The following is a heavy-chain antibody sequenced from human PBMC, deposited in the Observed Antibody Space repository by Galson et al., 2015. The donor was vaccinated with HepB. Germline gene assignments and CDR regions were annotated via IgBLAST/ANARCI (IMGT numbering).Heavy chain of an antibody. V-gene: IGHV3-33*01. CDR1: GFTFGDYA. CDR2: IWYDGSNK. J-gene: IGHJ4*02. D-gene: IGHD2-2*01. CDR3: ARVLVGYCSSTSCYADMGY. Sequence: SLRLSCAASGFTFGDYAMSWVRQAPGKGLEWVAVIWYDGSNKYYADSVKGRFTISRDNSKNTLYLQMNSLRAEDTAVYYCARVLVGYCSSTSCYADMGYWGQGTLVTVSS.